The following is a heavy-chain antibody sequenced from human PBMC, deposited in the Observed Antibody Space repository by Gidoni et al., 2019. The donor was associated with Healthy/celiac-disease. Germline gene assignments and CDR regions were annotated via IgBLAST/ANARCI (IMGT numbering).Heavy chain of an antibody. CDR1: GSTSSSHA. CDR2: RSYDGSNK. J-gene: IGHJ6*02. Sequence: VQLVESGGGVVQPGRSLRLSCAASGSTSSSHAMRWVRQAPGKGLEWVAVRSYDGSNKYYADSVKGRFTISRDNSKNTLYLQMNSLRAEDTAVYYCVKGYCSSTSCYSLYYYYGMDVWGQGTTVTVSS. D-gene: IGHD2-2*01. CDR3: VKGYCSSTSCYSLYYYYGMDV. V-gene: IGHV3-30-3*01.